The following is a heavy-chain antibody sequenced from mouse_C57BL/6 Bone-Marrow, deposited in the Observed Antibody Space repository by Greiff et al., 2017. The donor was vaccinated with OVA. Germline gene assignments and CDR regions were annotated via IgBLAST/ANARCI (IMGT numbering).Heavy chain of an antibody. CDR2: IDPSDSYT. J-gene: IGHJ4*01. Sequence: VQLQQSGAELVMPGASVKLSCKASGYTFTSYWMHWVKQRPGQGLEWIGEIDPSDSYTNYNQKFKGQSTLTVDKSSSTAYMQLSSLTSEDSAVYYCAGNAMDYWGQGTSVTVAS. CDR1: GYTFTSYW. CDR3: AGNAMDY. V-gene: IGHV1-69*01.